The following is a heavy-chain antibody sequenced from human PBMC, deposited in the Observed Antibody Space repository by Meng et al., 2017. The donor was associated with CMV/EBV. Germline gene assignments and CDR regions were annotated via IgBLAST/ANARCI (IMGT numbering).Heavy chain of an antibody. V-gene: IGHV3-30*02. CDR2: IRYDGSNK. D-gene: IGHD2-2*01. CDR3: AKVEGYCSSTSCAIDAFDI. Sequence: GESLKISCAAFGFTFSSYGMHWVRQAPGKGLEWVAFIRYDGSNKYYADSVKGRFTISRDNSKNTLYLQMNSLRAEDTAVYYCAKVEGYCSSTSCAIDAFDIWGQGTMVTVSS. J-gene: IGHJ3*02. CDR1: GFTFSSYG.